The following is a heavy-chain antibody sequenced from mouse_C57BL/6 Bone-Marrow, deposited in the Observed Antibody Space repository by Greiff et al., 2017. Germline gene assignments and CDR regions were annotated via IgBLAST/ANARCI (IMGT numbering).Heavy chain of an antibody. D-gene: IGHD1-1*01. J-gene: IGHJ4*01. CDR1: GFTFSSYG. CDR3: ARHRGYYGSSYFYYAMDY. Sequence: EVMLVESGGDLVKPGGSLKLSCAASGFTFSSYGMSWVRQTPDKRLEWVATISSGGSYTYYPDSVKGRFTISRDNAKNTLYLQMSSLKSEDTAMYYGARHRGYYGSSYFYYAMDYWGQGTSVTVSS. V-gene: IGHV5-6*01. CDR2: ISSGGSYT.